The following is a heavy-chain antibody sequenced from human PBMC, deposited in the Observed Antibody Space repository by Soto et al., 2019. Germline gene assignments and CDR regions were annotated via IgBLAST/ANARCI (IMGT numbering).Heavy chain of an antibody. CDR1: GGSISSGDYY. Sequence: LSLTCTVSGGSISSGDYYWSWIRQPPGKGLEWVGRSRDKPQGYSTAYAASVKGRFTTSRDESKNSAYLQMNSLKTEDTAVYYCVRATYFSDSSGYTRCLDYWGQGTLVTVSS. D-gene: IGHD3-22*01. J-gene: IGHJ4*02. CDR2: SRDKPQGYST. CDR3: VRATYFSDSSGYTRCLDY. V-gene: IGHV3-72*01.